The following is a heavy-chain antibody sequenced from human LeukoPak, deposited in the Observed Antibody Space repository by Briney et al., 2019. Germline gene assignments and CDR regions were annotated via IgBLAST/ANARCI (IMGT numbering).Heavy chain of an antibody. V-gene: IGHV4-4*02. J-gene: IGHJ4*02. D-gene: IGHD3-22*01. CDR2: IYHSGST. Sequence: SGTLSLTCAVSGGSISSSNWWSWVRQPPGKGLEWIGEIYHSGSTNYNPSLKSRVTISVDTSKNQFSLKLSSVTAADTAVYYCARSRTTMIVVVRSYYFDYWGQGTLVTVSS. CDR1: GGSISSSNW. CDR3: ARSRTTMIVVVRSYYFDY.